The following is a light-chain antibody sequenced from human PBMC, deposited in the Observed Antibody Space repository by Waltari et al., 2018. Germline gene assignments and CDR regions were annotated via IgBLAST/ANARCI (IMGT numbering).Light chain of an antibody. J-gene: IGLJ3*02. CDR2: EVN. CDR3: CSYAGRSTWV. CDR1: RSDVGRYNF. V-gene: IGLV2-23*02. Sequence: QSALTQPASVSGSPGQPNPISCTATRSDVGRYNFVSWYQQHPGKAPQLIIYEVNKRHSGVSNRLSGSKSGNTASLTISGLRAEDESDYYCCSYAGRSTWVFGGGTKVTVL.